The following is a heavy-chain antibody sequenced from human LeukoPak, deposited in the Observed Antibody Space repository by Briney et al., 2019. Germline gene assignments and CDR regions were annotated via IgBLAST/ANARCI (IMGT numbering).Heavy chain of an antibody. J-gene: IGHJ4*02. D-gene: IGHD3-10*01. Sequence: GGSLRLSCAASGFTFSSYSMNWVRQAPGKGLEWVAVISYDGSNKYYADSVKGRFTISRDNSKNTLYLQMNSLRAEDTAVYYCAKSGYYGTGSEPFDYWGQGTLVTVSS. CDR1: GFTFSSYS. V-gene: IGHV3-30*18. CDR2: ISYDGSNK. CDR3: AKSGYYGTGSEPFDY.